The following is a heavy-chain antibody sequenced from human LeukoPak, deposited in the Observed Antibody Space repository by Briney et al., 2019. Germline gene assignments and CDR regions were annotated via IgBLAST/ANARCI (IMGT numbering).Heavy chain of an antibody. CDR1: GFTFSNYA. V-gene: IGHV3-23*01. CDR2: IYGSDDKT. CDR3: AKTQGYYDA. Sequence: QPGGSLRLSCVASGFTFSNYAMSWVRQAPGKGLELVSGIYGSDDKTVYGDAVKGRFTISRDDSKNTLYLQMNSLRADDTAVYYCAKTQGYYDAWGQGALVTVSS. D-gene: IGHD2-15*01. J-gene: IGHJ5*02.